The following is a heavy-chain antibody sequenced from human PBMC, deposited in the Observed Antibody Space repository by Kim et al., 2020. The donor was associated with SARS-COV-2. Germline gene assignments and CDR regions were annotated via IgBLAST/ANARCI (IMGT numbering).Heavy chain of an antibody. CDR2: GYYTGTT. V-gene: IGHV4-59*01. J-gene: IGHJ4*02. D-gene: IGHD3-9*01. CDR1: GDSIRSYY. CDR3: ARRAMTGYYDY. Sequence: SETLSLTCTVSGDSIRSYYWSWIRRPPGKRLEWIGYGYYTGTTNYNPSLESRVTISVDTSKNQISLKLSPVTATDTAVYYCARRAMTGYYDYWGPGTLVT.